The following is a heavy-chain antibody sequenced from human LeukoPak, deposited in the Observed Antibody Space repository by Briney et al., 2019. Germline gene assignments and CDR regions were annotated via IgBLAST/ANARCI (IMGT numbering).Heavy chain of an antibody. J-gene: IGHJ4*02. Sequence: GASVKVSCKASGGTFSSYAISWVRQAPGQGLEWMGGIIPIFGTANYAQKFQGRVTITADESTSTAYMELSSLRSEDTAVYYCASRYYYDILTGSLAYYFDYWGQGTLVTVSS. CDR3: ASRYYYDILTGSLAYYFDY. D-gene: IGHD3-9*01. CDR1: GGTFSSYA. CDR2: IIPIFGTA. V-gene: IGHV1-69*13.